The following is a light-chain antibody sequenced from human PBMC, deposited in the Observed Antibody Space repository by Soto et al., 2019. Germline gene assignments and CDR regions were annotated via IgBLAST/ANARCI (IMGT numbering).Light chain of an antibody. V-gene: IGLV2-14*01. J-gene: IGLJ1*01. CDR2: EVS. Sequence: QSALTQPASVSGSPGQSITISCTGTSSDVGAYNYVSWYQPHPGKAPKLMIYEVSNRPSGVSNRFSGSKSGNTSSLTIFGLQAEDEADYYCSSYTGSSTQVFGTGTKLTVL. CDR3: SSYTGSSTQV. CDR1: SSDVGAYNY.